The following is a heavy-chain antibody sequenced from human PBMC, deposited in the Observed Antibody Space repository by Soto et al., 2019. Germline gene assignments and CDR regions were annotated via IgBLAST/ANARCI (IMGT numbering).Heavy chain of an antibody. Sequence: ASVKVSCKTSGYTFTNHGINWVRQAPGQGLEWMGWINPYNGNTNYAQKLQGRVTMTTDTSTSTAYMELRSLRSDDTAVYYCARDHDYGDYDYWGQGTLVTVS. J-gene: IGHJ4*02. CDR2: INPYNGNT. CDR1: GYTFTNHG. CDR3: ARDHDYGDYDY. V-gene: IGHV1-18*04. D-gene: IGHD4-17*01.